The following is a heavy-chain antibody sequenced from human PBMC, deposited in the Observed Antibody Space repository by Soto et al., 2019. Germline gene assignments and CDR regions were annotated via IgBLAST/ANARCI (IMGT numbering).Heavy chain of an antibody. CDR3: AREIARQLTRWFDY. Sequence: ASVKVSCKASGYTFTTYVIHWLRHAPGQRLEWMGLINAGNGDTKYSQKFQVRVIITRDTSASTAYRELRSMRSEATAIYYCAREIARQLTRWFDYWGKGNRVTVSS. J-gene: IGHJ4*02. V-gene: IGHV1-3*01. CDR2: INAGNGDT. CDR1: GYTFTTYV. D-gene: IGHD2-21*01.